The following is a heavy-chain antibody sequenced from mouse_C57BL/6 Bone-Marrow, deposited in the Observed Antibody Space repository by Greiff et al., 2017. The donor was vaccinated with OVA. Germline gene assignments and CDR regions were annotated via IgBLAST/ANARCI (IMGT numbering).Heavy chain of an antibody. CDR1: FYTFTSYG. D-gene: IGHD4-1*01. V-gene: IGHV1-81*01. J-gene: IGHJ2*01. CDR2: IYPRSGNT. Sequence: HLHPSLSYLSIPLSSVKLSCNSSFYTFTSYGISWVKQRTGQGLEWIGEIYPRSGNTYYNEKFKGKATLTADKSSSTAYMELRSLTSEDSAVYFCARDWDGKGFDYWGQGTTLTVSS. CDR3: ARDWDGKGFDY.